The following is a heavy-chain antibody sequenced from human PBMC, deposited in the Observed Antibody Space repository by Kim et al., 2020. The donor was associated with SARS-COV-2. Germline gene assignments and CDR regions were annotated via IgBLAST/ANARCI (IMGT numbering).Heavy chain of an antibody. Sequence: SETLSLTCTDSGDSISSYSCTWIRRPPGKDPKWIGNIYNSGGTNYNPSLKSRVTISLDTSKNQFSLSRSSVTPPNTAAYCCARQTGPGSSYFSNYY. J-gene: IGHJ6*03. V-gene: IGHV4-59*08. D-gene: IGHD3-10*01. CDR3: ARQTGPGSSYFSNYY. CDR1: GDSISSYS. CDR2: IYNSGGT.